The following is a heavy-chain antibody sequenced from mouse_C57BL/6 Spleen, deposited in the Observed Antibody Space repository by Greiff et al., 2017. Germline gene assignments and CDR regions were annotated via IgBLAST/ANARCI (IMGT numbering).Heavy chain of an antibody. CDR1: GFTFSSYA. V-gene: IGHV5-9-1*02. CDR2: ISGGGDYN. Sequence: EVMLVESGEGLVKPGGSLKLSCAASGFTFSSYAMSWVRQTPEERLEWVAYISGGGDYNYYAATVKGRFTISRDNARNTLYLQMSSLKSEDADLYCGTREDRGYFDYWGQGTTLTVSS. D-gene: IGHD3-1*01. CDR3: TREDRGYFDY. J-gene: IGHJ2*01.